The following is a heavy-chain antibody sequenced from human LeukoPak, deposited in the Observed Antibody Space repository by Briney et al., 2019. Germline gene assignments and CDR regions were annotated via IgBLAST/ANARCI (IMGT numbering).Heavy chain of an antibody. J-gene: IGHJ4*02. CDR2: ISGSGGST. CDR1: GFTFSSYA. V-gene: IGHV3-23*01. D-gene: IGHD3-10*01. Sequence: GGPLRLSCAASGFTFSSYAMSWVRQAPGKGLEWVSAISGSGGSTYYADSVKGRFTISRDNSKNTLYLQMNSLRAEDTAVYYCAAIGAYPVDYWGQGTLVTVSS. CDR3: AAIGAYPVDY.